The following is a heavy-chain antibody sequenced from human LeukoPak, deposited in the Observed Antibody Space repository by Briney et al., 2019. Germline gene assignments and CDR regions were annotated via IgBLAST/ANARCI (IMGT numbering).Heavy chain of an antibody. CDR3: AGEEINGLWFGEHTIDY. V-gene: IGHV4-39*07. CDR2: IYYSGST. CDR1: GGSISSSSYY. J-gene: IGHJ4*02. D-gene: IGHD3-10*01. Sequence: PSETLSLTCTVSGGSISSSSYYWGWIRQPPGKGLEWIGSIYYSGSTYYNPSLKSRVTISVDTSKNQFSLKLSSVTAADTAVYCCAGEEINGLWFGEHTIDYWGQGTLVTVSS.